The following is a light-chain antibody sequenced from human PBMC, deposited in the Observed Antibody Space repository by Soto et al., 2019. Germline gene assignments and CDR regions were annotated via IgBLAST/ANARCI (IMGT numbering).Light chain of an antibody. V-gene: IGKV3-20*01. J-gene: IGKJ1*01. CDR3: QQYGSSRT. CDR2: GAS. CDR1: QSVRSSY. Sequence: EIVLTQSPGTRSLSPGERATLSCRASQSVRSSYLAWYQQKPGQAPRLLIYGASSRATGIPDRFSGSGSGTDFTLTISRLEPEDFAVYYCQQYGSSRTFGQGTKVDIK.